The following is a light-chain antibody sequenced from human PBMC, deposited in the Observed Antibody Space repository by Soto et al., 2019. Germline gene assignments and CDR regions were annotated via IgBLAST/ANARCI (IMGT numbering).Light chain of an antibody. J-gene: IGLJ2*01. CDR2: EVN. Sequence: QSALTQPASVSGSPGQSITISCTGTSGDIGAYIYVSWYQHHPGKAPKLMIYEVNNRPSGVSNRFSGSTSGNTASLTISGLQAEDEADYYCSSYTSSSTVIFGGGTQLTVL. CDR1: SGDIGAYIY. V-gene: IGLV2-14*01. CDR3: SSYTSSSTVI.